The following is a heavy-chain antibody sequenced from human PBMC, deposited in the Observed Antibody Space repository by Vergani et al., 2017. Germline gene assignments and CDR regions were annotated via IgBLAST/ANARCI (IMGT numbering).Heavy chain of an antibody. V-gene: IGHV3-30*02. Sequence: QVQLVESGGGVVQRGGSLRLSCATSGFTLSNYDMQWVRQGPGKGLEFVAFIQFDGSNKYYADSVQGRFTLSRDFSKNTLYLQMNSLRTDDTATYYCAKHFRGWGIDYWGQGTQVIVSS. D-gene: IGHD3-16*01. J-gene: IGHJ4*02. CDR2: IQFDGSNK. CDR1: GFTLSNYD. CDR3: AKHFRGWGIDY.